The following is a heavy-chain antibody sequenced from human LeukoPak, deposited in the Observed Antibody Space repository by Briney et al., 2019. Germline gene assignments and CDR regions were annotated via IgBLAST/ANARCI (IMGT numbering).Heavy chain of an antibody. D-gene: IGHD2-2*01. Sequence: GGSLRLSCAASGFTFSSYAMSWVRQAPGKGLEWVSVISSSGGSTYYADSVKGRFTISRDNSKNTPYLQMNSLRAEDTAVYYCAKCGSSTSCRSFDYWGQGTLVTVSS. CDR3: AKCGSSTSCRSFDY. CDR2: ISSSGGST. J-gene: IGHJ4*02. CDR1: GFTFSSYA. V-gene: IGHV3-23*01.